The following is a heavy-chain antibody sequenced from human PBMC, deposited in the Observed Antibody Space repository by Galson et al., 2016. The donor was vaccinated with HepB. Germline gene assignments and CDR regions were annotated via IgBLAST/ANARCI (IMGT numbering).Heavy chain of an antibody. V-gene: IGHV3-49*03. CDR2: IRSKVYGGTT. Sequence: SLRLSCAASGFTFSNYAMSWFRQAPGKGLEWVGFIRSKVYGGTTEFAASVKGRFTISRDDSKSIAYLQMNSLKTEDTAMYYCTRGNLFIDYWGQGTLVTVSS. D-gene: IGHD3-10*02. CDR3: TRGNLFIDY. J-gene: IGHJ4*02. CDR1: GFTFSNYA.